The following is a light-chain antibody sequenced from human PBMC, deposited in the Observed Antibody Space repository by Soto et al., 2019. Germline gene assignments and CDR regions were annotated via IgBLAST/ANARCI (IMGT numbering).Light chain of an antibody. V-gene: IGLV2-14*01. CDR3: SSYTSSSTPVV. CDR2: EVS. Sequence: ALAQPASVSGSPGQSITISCTGTSSDAGGYNYVSWYQQHPRQAPKLMIHEVSKRPSGVSTRFSGSKSGNTASLTISGLQADDESDYYCSSYTSSSTPVVFGGGTKLTVL. CDR1: SSDAGGYNY. J-gene: IGLJ2*01.